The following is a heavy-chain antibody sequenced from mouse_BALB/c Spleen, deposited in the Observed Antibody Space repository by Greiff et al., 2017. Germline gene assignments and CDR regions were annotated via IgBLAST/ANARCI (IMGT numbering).Heavy chain of an antibody. J-gene: IGHJ3*01. CDR2: ISSGSSTI. CDR1: GFTFSSFG. V-gene: IGHV5-17*02. D-gene: IGHD2-4*01. Sequence: EVQLVESGGGLVQPGGSRKLSCAASGFTFSSFGMHWVRQAPEKGLEWVAYISSGSSTIYYADTVKGRFTISRDNPKNTLFLQMTSLRSEDTAMYYCARNDYGPWFAYWGQGTLVTVSA. CDR3: ARNDYGPWFAY.